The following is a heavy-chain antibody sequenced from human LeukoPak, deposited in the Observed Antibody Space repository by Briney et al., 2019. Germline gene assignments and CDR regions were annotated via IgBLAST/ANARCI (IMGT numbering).Heavy chain of an antibody. CDR2: IYTSGST. D-gene: IGHD6-19*01. Sequence: KASETLSLTCSVSGGSISSHYWSWIRQAAGKGLEWIGRIYTSGSTNYNPSLKSRVTMSVDTSKNQFSLKLSSVTAADTAVYYCARAKWDREQWLVRGSFDYWGQGTLVTVSS. CDR1: GGSISSHY. V-gene: IGHV4-4*07. CDR3: ARAKWDREQWLVRGSFDY. J-gene: IGHJ4*02.